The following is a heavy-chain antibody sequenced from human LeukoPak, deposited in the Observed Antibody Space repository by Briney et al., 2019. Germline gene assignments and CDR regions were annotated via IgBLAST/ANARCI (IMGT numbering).Heavy chain of an antibody. CDR1: GFTFSSYA. Sequence: PGGSLRLSCAASGFTFSSYAMSWVRQAPGKGLEWVSTISGSGGRTYYAASVKGRFTISRDNSNNTLSLQMTSLRAGDTAVYYCAKDHDALVPAAQFDYWGQGTLVTVSS. D-gene: IGHD2-2*01. J-gene: IGHJ4*02. V-gene: IGHV3-23*01. CDR3: AKDHDALVPAAQFDY. CDR2: ISGSGGRT.